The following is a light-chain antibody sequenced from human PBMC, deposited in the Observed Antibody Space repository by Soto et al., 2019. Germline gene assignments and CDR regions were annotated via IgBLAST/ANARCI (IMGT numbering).Light chain of an antibody. CDR1: QSISSY. CDR2: AAS. J-gene: IGKJ1*01. V-gene: IGKV1-39*01. Sequence: DIQMTQSPSSVSASVGDSVTIXXRESQSISSYLNWYQQKPGKAPKLXIYAASSLQSGVPSRFSGSGSGTDFTLTISSLQPEDFATYYCQQYGSSPRTFGQGTKVDIK. CDR3: QQYGSSPRT.